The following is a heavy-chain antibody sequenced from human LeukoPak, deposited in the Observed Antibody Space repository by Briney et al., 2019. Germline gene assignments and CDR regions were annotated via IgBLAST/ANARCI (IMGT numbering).Heavy chain of an antibody. D-gene: IGHD1-26*01. Sequence: GGSLRLSCAASGFTFSSYGMHWVRQAPGKGLEWVAVMWFDGNNKYYADSVRGRFTVSRDNSKNTVYLQMNSLRAEDAAVYYCARESTALVTVGATTHFDHWGLGTLVTVSS. CDR2: MWFDGNNK. CDR1: GFTFSSYG. V-gene: IGHV3-33*01. CDR3: ARESTALVTVGATTHFDH. J-gene: IGHJ4*02.